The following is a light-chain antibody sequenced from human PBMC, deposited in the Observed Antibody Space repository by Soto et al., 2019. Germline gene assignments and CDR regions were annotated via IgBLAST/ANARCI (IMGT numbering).Light chain of an antibody. V-gene: IGKV1-39*01. CDR2: EAF. CDR3: QQSYSTPLT. Sequence: DIPMTQSPSSLSASVGDRVIITCRASQDIRRYFNWYQQKPGKAPKLLIYEAFSLQGGVPSRFSGSGSGTEFTLTITSLQAEDVATYYCQQSYSTPLTFGGGTKVEIK. J-gene: IGKJ4*01. CDR1: QDIRRY.